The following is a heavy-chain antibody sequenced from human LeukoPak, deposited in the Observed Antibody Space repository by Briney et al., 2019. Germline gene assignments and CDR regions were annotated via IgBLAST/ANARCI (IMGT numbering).Heavy chain of an antibody. CDR2: FYHSGST. Sequence: PSETLSLTCTVSGYSISSGFYWGWIRQPPGKGLEWIGNFYHSGSTYYNPSLMSRVTISVDTSKNQFSLKLSSVTAADTAMYYCARTYYYDSSGYHYVSRWVDPWGQGTLVTVSS. D-gene: IGHD3-22*01. J-gene: IGHJ5*02. CDR3: ARTYYYDSSGYHYVSRWVDP. V-gene: IGHV4-38-2*02. CDR1: GYSISSGFY.